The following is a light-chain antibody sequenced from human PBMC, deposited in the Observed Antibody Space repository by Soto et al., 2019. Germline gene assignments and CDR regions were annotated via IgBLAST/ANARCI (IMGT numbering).Light chain of an antibody. Sequence: QPVLTRPVSVSGSPGQSITISCAGTSSDVGAYNYVSWYQHHPGKAPKLMIYDVNNRPSGDSNRFSGSKSGNTASLTISGLQAEDEADYYCSSWTSGATYVFGSGTKVTVL. CDR3: SSWTSGATYV. J-gene: IGLJ1*01. V-gene: IGLV2-14*03. CDR1: SSDVGAYNY. CDR2: DVN.